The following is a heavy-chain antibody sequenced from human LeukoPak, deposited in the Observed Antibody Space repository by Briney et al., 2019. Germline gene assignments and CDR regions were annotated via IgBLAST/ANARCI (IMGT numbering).Heavy chain of an antibody. J-gene: IGHJ4*02. D-gene: IGHD3-16*01. CDR1: GDSISNGDHY. CDR2: IYDTRYT. Sequence: PSQTLSLTCIVSGDSISNGDHYWGWIRQRPGKGLEWVGFIYDTRYTYYKSSLQGRLSISVDTSKNQLSLTLTSVTSADTAVYYCARESAFYFDSWGQGTLVTVSS. CDR3: ARESAFYFDS. V-gene: IGHV4-31*03.